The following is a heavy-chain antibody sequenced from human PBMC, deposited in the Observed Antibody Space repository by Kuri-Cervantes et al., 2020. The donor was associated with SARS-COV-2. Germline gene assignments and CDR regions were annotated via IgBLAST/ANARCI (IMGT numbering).Heavy chain of an antibody. J-gene: IGHJ6*03. Sequence: SQTLSLTCAVYGGSFSGYYWSWIRQPPGKGLEWIGEINHSGSTNYNPSLKSRVTISMDMSKNQFSLKLNSVIAADTAVYYCARGGDGVEPATVLGLGFFYYYFMDVWGKGTTVTVSS. CDR1: GGSFSGYY. CDR3: ARGGDGVEPATVLGLGFFYYYFMDV. CDR2: INHSGST. D-gene: IGHD2-2*01. V-gene: IGHV4-34*01.